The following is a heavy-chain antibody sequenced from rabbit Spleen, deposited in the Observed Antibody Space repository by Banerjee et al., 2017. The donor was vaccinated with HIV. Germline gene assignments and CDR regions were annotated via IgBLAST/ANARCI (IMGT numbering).Heavy chain of an antibody. CDR1: GIDFTNYY. D-gene: IGHD6-1*01. CDR3: ARDPAGDAGDGFATGINL. V-gene: IGHV1S45*01. J-gene: IGHJ4*01. CDR2: IYAAKGST. Sequence: QEQLTETGGGLVQPGGSLTLSCKASGIDFTNYYITWVRQAPGKGLEWIGIIYAAKGSTEYASWAKGRFTISKTSSTTVTLQMTSLTAADTATYFCARDPAGDAGDGFATGINLWGPGTLVTVS.